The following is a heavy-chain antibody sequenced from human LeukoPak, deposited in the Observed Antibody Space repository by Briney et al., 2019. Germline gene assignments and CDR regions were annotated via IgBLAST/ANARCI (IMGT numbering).Heavy chain of an antibody. D-gene: IGHD3-10*01. J-gene: IGHJ4*02. CDR1: GFTFSSYP. V-gene: IGHV3-30*04. CDR3: ATLRYGSGSYYADY. Sequence: GGSLRLSCAASGFTFSSYPMRWVRQAPGKGLEWVSIISYDGSNKYYADSVKGRFTISRDNSQSTLYLQMNSLRTEDTAIYFCATLRYGSGSYYADYWGQGTQVTVSS. CDR2: ISYDGSNK.